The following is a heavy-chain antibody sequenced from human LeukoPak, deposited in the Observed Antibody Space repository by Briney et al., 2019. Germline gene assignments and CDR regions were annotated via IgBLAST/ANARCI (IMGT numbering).Heavy chain of an antibody. D-gene: IGHD3-3*01. CDR1: GGTFSSYA. CDR3: ARDIPPQLRFLEWSNTMGAFDI. CDR2: IIPILGIA. V-gene: IGHV1-69*04. J-gene: IGHJ3*02. Sequence: GASVKVSCKASGGTFSSYAISWVRQAPGQGLEWMGRIIPILGIANYAQKFQGRVTITADKSTSTAYMELSSLRSEDTAVYYCARDIPPQLRFLEWSNTMGAFDIWGQGTMVTVSS.